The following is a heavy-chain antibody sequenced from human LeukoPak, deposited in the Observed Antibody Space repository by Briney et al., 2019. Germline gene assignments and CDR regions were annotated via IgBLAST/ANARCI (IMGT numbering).Heavy chain of an antibody. CDR1: GYTFTSYG. Sequence: ASVKVSCKASGYTFTSYGISWVRQATGQGLEWMGWMNPNSGNTGYAQKFQGRVTMTRNTSISTAYMELSSLRSEDTAVYYCARGQIAAAGTADIWGQGTMVTVSS. CDR3: ARGQIAAAGTADI. CDR2: MNPNSGNT. V-gene: IGHV1-8*02. D-gene: IGHD6-13*01. J-gene: IGHJ3*02.